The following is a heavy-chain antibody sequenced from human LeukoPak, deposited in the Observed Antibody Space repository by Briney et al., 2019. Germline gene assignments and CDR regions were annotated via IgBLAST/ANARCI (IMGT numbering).Heavy chain of an antibody. CDR1: GYSFSSHW. Sequence: GESLKISCKASGYSFSSHWIGWVRQMPGKGLEWMGIIYPGDSDTRYSPSFQGQVTISADKSISTAYLQWSSLKASDTAMYYCATNYDILTGFFDYWGQGTLVTVSS. D-gene: IGHD3-9*01. J-gene: IGHJ4*02. CDR2: IYPGDSDT. CDR3: ATNYDILTGFFDY. V-gene: IGHV5-51*01.